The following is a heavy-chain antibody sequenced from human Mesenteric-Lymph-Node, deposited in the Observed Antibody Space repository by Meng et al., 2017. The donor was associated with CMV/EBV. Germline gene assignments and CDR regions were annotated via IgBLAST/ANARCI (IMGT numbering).Heavy chain of an antibody. CDR1: GYTFTNYD. D-gene: IGHD3-10*01. V-gene: IGHV1-8*01. J-gene: IGHJ5*02. Sequence: SCKDSGYTFTNYDINWVRQATGQGLEWMGWMNPNSGNTGYAQKFQGRLSLTRDTSISTAYMELSGLTSEDTALYYCVRMEIRGIIVPWGQGTLVTVSS. CDR2: MNPNSGNT. CDR3: VRMEIRGIIVP.